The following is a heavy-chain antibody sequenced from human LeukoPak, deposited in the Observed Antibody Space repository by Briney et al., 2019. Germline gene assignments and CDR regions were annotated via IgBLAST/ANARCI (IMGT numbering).Heavy chain of an antibody. CDR2: VSRSGSST. J-gene: IGHJ4*02. CDR1: GFTFTSYA. CDR3: ARSSSGWYSFDY. D-gene: IGHD6-19*01. Sequence: GGSLRLSCAASGFTFTSYAMSWVRQAPGKGLEWVSGVSRSGSSTKYADNVKGRFIISGDNPKNTLYLQMNSLRAEDTAVYYCARSSSGWYSFDYWGQGTPVTVSS. V-gene: IGHV3-23*01.